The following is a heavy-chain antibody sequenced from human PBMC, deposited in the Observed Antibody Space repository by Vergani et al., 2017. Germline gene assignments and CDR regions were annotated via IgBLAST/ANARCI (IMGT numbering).Heavy chain of an antibody. V-gene: IGHV4-39*02. CDR3: ARDWAPYYYDSSGYYYPEYFQH. D-gene: IGHD3-22*01. J-gene: IGHJ1*01. CDR1: GGSTSSSSYY. Sequence: QLQLQESGPGLVKPSETLSLTCTVSGGSTSSSSYYWGWIRQPPGKGLEWIGSIYYSGSTYYNPSLKSRVTISVDTSKNQFSLKLSSVTAADTAVYYCARDWAPYYYDSSGYYYPEYFQHWGQGTLVTVSS. CDR2: IYYSGST.